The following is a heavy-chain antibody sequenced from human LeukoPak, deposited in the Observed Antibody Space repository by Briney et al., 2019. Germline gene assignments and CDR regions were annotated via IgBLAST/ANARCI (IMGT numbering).Heavy chain of an antibody. D-gene: IGHD2-15*01. CDR2: ISSSGSTI. V-gene: IGHV3-11*01. CDR1: GFTFSDYY. J-gene: IGHJ4*02. CDR3: ARVFFIRYCSGGSCYSGYYFDY. Sequence: PGGSLRLSCAASGFTFSDYYMSWIRQAPGKGLEWVSYISSSGSTIYYAGSVKGRFTISRDNAKNSLYLQMNSLRAEDTAVYYCARVFFIRYCSGGSCYSGYYFDYWGQGTLVTVSS.